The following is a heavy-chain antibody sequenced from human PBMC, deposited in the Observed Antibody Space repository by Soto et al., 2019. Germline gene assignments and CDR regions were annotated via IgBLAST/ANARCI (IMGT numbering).Heavy chain of an antibody. Sequence: PSETLSLTCTVSGDSISGYYWSWIRQPPGKGLEWIGYISNSGSTGYNPSLKTRLSMSVDRSKNQFTLRLTSVTAADTAVYFCATESGSTYGYFDYWGQGTQVTVSS. CDR3: ATESGSTYGYFDY. V-gene: IGHV4-4*09. J-gene: IGHJ4*02. D-gene: IGHD4-17*01. CDR1: GDSISGYY. CDR2: ISNSGST.